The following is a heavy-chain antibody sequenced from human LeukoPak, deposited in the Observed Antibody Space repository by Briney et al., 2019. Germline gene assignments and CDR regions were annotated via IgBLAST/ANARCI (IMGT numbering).Heavy chain of an antibody. Sequence: PGGSLRLSCAASGFTFNSYGMMGVRQAPGKGLEGVLAFSGSGGSTYYADSVKGRFTISRDHSKNTLYLQMNSLRAEDTAVYYCAKALEYYYDSSGYSFDAFDIWGQETMVTVSS. CDR2: FSGSGGST. CDR1: GFTFNSYG. CDR3: AKALEYYYDSSGYSFDAFDI. J-gene: IGHJ3*02. D-gene: IGHD3-22*01. V-gene: IGHV3-23*01.